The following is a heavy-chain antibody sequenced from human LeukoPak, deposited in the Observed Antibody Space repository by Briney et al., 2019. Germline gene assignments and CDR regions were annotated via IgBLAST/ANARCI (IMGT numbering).Heavy chain of an antibody. CDR1: GGSISSSSYY. J-gene: IGHJ4*02. D-gene: IGHD2-15*01. Sequence: PSETLSLTCTVSGGSISSSSYYWSWIRQPPGKGLEWIGYIYYSGSTYYNPSLKSRVTISVDTSKNQFSLKLSSVTAADTAVYYCARTSDAGVVYYFDYWGQGTLVTVSS. CDR2: IYYSGST. CDR3: ARTSDAGVVYYFDY. V-gene: IGHV4-30-4*08.